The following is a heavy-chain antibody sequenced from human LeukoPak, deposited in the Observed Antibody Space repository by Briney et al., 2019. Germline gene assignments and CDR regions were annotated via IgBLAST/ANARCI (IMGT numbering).Heavy chain of an antibody. D-gene: IGHD4-17*01. V-gene: IGHV3-33*08. CDR3: ARDPYGDYVGEYFQH. J-gene: IGHJ1*01. CDR2: IWYDGSNK. Sequence: GGSLRLSCVASGFTFSDSYMSWVHQAPGKGLEWVAVIWYDGSNKYYADSVKGRFTISRDNSKNTLYLQMNSLRAEDTAVYYCARDPYGDYVGEYFQHWGQGTLVTVSS. CDR1: GFTFSDSY.